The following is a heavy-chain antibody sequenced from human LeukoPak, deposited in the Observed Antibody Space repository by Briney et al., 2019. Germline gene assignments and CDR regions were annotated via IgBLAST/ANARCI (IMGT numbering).Heavy chain of an antibody. CDR3: AKDSDSSSWYWFDP. J-gene: IGHJ5*02. D-gene: IGHD6-13*01. CDR1: GFALSSHW. CDR2: VNRDGSET. V-gene: IGHV3-7*03. Sequence: GGSLRLSCAASGFALSSHWMTWVRQVPGRGPEWVANVNRDGSETYYLDSVKGRFTISRDNAKNSLYLQMNSLRAEDTALYYCAKDSDSSSWYWFDPWGQGTLVTVSS.